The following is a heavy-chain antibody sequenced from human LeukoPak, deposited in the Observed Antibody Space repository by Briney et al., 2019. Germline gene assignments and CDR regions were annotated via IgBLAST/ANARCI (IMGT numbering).Heavy chain of an antibody. Sequence: PGGSLRLSCAASGFTFSTYEMNWVRQAPGKGLEWVGRIKTKTVPGTTEYAAPVKGRFTISRDDSKNTLYLQMNSLKTEDTAVYYCTRGSNSDDSSDFDHWGQGTLVTVSS. CDR3: TRGSNSDDSSDFDH. CDR1: GFTFSTYE. CDR2: IKTKTVPGTT. D-gene: IGHD3-22*01. J-gene: IGHJ4*02. V-gene: IGHV3-15*01.